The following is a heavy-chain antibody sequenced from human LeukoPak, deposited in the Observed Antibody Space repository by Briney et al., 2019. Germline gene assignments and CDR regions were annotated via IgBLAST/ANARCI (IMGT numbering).Heavy chain of an antibody. V-gene: IGHV3-30-3*01. CDR1: GFTFSSYA. D-gene: IGHD2-2*02. CDR3: ARERINCSSTSCYTEFDY. Sequence: GGSLRLSCAASGFTFSSYAMHWVRQAPGKGLEWVAVISYDGSNKYYADSVKGRFTTSRDNSKNTLYLQMNSLRAEDTAVYYCARERINCSSTSCYTEFDYWGQGTLVTVSS. J-gene: IGHJ4*02. CDR2: ISYDGSNK.